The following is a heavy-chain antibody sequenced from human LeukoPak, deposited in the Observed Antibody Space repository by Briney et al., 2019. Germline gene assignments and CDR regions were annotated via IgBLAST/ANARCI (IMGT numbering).Heavy chain of an antibody. CDR1: GGSFSGYY. V-gene: IGHV4-34*01. CDR3: ASSRWGFSP. J-gene: IGHJ5*02. CDR2: INHSGST. Sequence: SETLSLTCAVYGGSFSGYYWSWVRQPPGKGLEWIGEINHSGSTNYNPSLKSRVTISVDTSKNQFSLKLSSVTAADTAVYYCASSRWGFSPWGQGTLVTVSS. D-gene: IGHD4-23*01.